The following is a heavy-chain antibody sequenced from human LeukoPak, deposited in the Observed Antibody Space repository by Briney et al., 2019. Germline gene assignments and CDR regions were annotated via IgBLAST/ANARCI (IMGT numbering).Heavy chain of an antibody. CDR2: IFPGDSET. CDR1: GYSFSSYW. Sequence: GESLKISSKASGYSFSSYWIGWVRQMPEKGLEWMGIIFPGDSETRYSPSFQGQVNLSADQSLSTAYLEWSSLKGSDTAMYYCARVRSSSLYDFDYWGQGTLVTVSS. CDR3: ARVRSSSLYDFDY. V-gene: IGHV5-51*01. J-gene: IGHJ4*02. D-gene: IGHD6-13*01.